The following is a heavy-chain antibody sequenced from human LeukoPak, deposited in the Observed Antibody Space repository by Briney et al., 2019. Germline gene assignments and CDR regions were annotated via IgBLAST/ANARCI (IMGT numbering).Heavy chain of an antibody. CDR1: GFTFSSYD. CDR2: ISSSGSTI. CDR3: AREKLSFCDSNGYFYD. V-gene: IGHV3-48*03. D-gene: IGHD3-22*01. J-gene: IGHJ4*01. Sequence: AGSLSLSCAASGFTFSSYDMSWIRQAPGKGLEWVSFISSSGSTIHYADSVRGRFTISRANTKNSLYMQMSRLRAEDTAFYYCAREKLSFCDSNGYFYDWGHGTLVTVSS.